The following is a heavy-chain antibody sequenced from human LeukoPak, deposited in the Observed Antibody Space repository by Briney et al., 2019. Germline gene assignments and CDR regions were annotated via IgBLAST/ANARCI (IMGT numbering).Heavy chain of an antibody. CDR1: GFTFSSHA. V-gene: IGHV3-30*04. CDR3: AKDLPRVLRFLEWLTFDY. J-gene: IGHJ4*02. CDR2: ISYHGRDK. Sequence: GGSLRLSCAASGFTFSSHAMHWVRQAPGKGLEWVAVISYHGRDKYYADSVKGRFTISRDNSKNTLYLQMNSLRAEDTAVYYCAKDLPRVLRFLEWLTFDYWGQGTLVTVSS. D-gene: IGHD3-3*01.